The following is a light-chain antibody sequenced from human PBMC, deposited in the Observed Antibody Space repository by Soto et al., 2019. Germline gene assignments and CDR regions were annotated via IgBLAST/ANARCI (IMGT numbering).Light chain of an antibody. V-gene: IGLV2-14*01. Sequence: SALTQPASVSGSPGQSITISCTGTSSDIGNYNYVSWYQQHPGKAPKVMIYEVHNRPSGVSNRFSGSKSGNTASLTISGPQAEDEADYYCCSYTSTYTLLFGGGTKVTVL. CDR2: EVH. J-gene: IGLJ2*01. CDR3: CSYTSTYTLL. CDR1: SSDIGNYNY.